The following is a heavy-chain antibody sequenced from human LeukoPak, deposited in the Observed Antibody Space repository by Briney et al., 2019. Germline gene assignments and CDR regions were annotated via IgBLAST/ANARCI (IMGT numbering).Heavy chain of an antibody. Sequence: GGSVRLFCAASGFSFSNYGMNWVRQAPGKGLEWVSYISSSGSTIYYADSVKGRFTIYRDNAKNSLYLQMNSLRAEDTAVYYCARDINDYGDYAHDYWGQGTLVTVSS. CDR2: ISSSGSTI. CDR1: GFSFSNYG. J-gene: IGHJ4*02. D-gene: IGHD4-17*01. CDR3: ARDINDYGDYAHDY. V-gene: IGHV3-48*04.